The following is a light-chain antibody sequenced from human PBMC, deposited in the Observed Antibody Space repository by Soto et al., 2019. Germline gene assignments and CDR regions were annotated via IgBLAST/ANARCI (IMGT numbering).Light chain of an antibody. CDR3: HQRSNWIFA. J-gene: IGKJ3*01. Sequence: EIELTQSPDTLSLSPGERATLSCRAGQTGDSLLAWYQQKPGQAPRLLIYDASYRATGVPARFIGGGSGTDFTLTITSLEPEDFAVYYCHQRSNWIFAFGPGTKVDL. CDR1: QTGDSL. V-gene: IGKV3-11*01. CDR2: DAS.